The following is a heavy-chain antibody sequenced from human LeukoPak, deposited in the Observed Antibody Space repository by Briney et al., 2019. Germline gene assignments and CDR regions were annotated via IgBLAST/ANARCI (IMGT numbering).Heavy chain of an antibody. J-gene: IGHJ6*02. CDR2: IYSGGST. V-gene: IGHV3-53*01. Sequence: PGGSLRLSCAASGFTVSSNYMSWVRQAPGKGLEWVSVIYSGGSTYSADSVKGRFTISRDNSKNTLYLQMNSLRAEDTAVYYCASAYDILTGSNRYYGMDVWGQGTTVTVSS. D-gene: IGHD3-9*01. CDR3: ASAYDILTGSNRYYGMDV. CDR1: GFTVSSNY.